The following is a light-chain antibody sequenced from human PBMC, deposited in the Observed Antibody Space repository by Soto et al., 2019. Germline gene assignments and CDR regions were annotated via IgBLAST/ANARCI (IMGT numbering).Light chain of an antibody. Sequence: QSALAQPASMPGSPGQSITISCTGSGSDIATFNYVSWYQQYPGKAPKLLIYQVTSRASGVSHRFSGSKSGNTAALTISGLQPEDEAEYYCNSYSSTSFYVFGTGTKVTVL. CDR2: QVT. V-gene: IGLV2-14*01. CDR1: GSDIATFNY. J-gene: IGLJ1*01. CDR3: NSYSSTSFYV.